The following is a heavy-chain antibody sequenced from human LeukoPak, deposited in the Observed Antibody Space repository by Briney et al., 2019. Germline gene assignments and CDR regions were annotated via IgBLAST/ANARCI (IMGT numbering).Heavy chain of an antibody. Sequence: ASVKVSCKASGYTFTSYGMIWVRQAPGQVLEYMGWINTNTGDPTYAQGFRGQFVFSLDTSVSTAYLQISSLKAEDTAVYYCARAGLHRLSHDYWGQGTLVSVSS. J-gene: IGHJ4*02. CDR3: ARAGLHRLSHDY. CDR2: INTNTGDP. V-gene: IGHV7-4-1*02. D-gene: IGHD4-11*01. CDR1: GYTFTSYG.